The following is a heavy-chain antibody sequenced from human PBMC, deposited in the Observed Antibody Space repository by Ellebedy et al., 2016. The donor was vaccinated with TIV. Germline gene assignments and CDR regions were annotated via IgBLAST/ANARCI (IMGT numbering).Heavy chain of an antibody. CDR3: AKDLRGYGSFDY. J-gene: IGHJ4*02. V-gene: IGHV5-10-1*01. D-gene: IGHD5-12*01. CDR2: INPSDSYT. CDR1: GYIFTDYW. Sequence: GGSLRLSCRGSGYIFTDYWISWVRQMPGKGLEWMGKINPSDSYTNYSPSFQGHVTISLDKSKNAAFLQWNSLKASDTAIFYCAKDLRGYGSFDYWGQGTLITVSS.